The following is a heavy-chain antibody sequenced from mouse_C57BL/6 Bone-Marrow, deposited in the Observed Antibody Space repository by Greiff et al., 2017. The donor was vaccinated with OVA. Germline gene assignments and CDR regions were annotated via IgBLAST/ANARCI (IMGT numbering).Heavy chain of an antibody. CDR3: ARGGNCLFAY. V-gene: IGHV5-17*01. J-gene: IGHJ3*01. Sequence: DVKLVESGGGLVKPGGSLKLSCAASGFTFSDYGMHWVRQAPEKGLEWVAYISSGSSTIYYADTVKGRFTISRDNAKNTLFLQMTSLRSEDTAKDYCARGGNCLFAYWGQGTLVTVSA. CDR1: GFTFSDYG. CDR2: ISSGSSTI. D-gene: IGHD2-1*01.